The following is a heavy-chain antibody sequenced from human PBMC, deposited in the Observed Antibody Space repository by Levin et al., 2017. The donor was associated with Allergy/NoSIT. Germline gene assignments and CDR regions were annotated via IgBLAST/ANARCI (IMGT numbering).Heavy chain of an antibody. J-gene: IGHJ6*02. D-gene: IGHD6-13*01. CDR3: ATRGSAAGSYYYYALEV. Sequence: GGSLRLSCAASGFSFSSYEMNWVRQAPGKGLEWVSYISIGGTTIYYADSVKGRFTISRDNAKNSLYLYMNSLKAEDTGVYYCATRGSAAGSYYYYALEVWGQGTTVIVSS. V-gene: IGHV3-48*03. CDR1: GFSFSSYE. CDR2: ISIGGTTI.